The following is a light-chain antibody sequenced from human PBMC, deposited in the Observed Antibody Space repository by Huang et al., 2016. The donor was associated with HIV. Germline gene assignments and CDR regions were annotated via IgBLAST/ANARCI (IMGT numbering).Light chain of an antibody. CDR3: QQYNDWPPIT. CDR2: GGS. J-gene: IGKJ3*01. V-gene: IGKV3-15*01. CDR1: QSVSTN. Sequence: EIVMTQSPATLSVSPGERATLSCRASQSVSTNLAWFQQKPGPAPRFLIYGGSTRATDGPVMFSGSGSGTEFTLTISSLQSEDFVVYYCQQYNDWPPITFGPGTKLEIK.